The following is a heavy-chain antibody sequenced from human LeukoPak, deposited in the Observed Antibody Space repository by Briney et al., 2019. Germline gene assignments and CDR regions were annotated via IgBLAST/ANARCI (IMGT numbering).Heavy chain of an antibody. Sequence: GGSLRLSCAASGFTFSNYAIHWVRQAPGKGLEWVAIISYDGSNKHYAHSVTGRFTISRDNSKNTLYLQMNTLRAEDTAVYYCASPPDPYYYDSSGRYYLDYWGQGTLVTVSS. V-gene: IGHV3-30*14. CDR1: GFTFSNYA. CDR3: ASPPDPYYYDSSGRYYLDY. J-gene: IGHJ4*02. D-gene: IGHD3-22*01. CDR2: ISYDGSNK.